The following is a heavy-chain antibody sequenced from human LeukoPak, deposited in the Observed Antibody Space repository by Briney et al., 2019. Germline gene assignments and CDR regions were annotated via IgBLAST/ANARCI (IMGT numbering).Heavy chain of an antibody. D-gene: IGHD3-22*01. Sequence: GGSLRLSCAASGFTISFYWMSWVRQAPGKGLEWVANINQVASEKNYVDSVKGRFTISRDNSKNTLYLQMASLRVEDMAVYYCARGIRYESRGYYGDNFDYWGQGTLVTVSS. CDR1: GFTISFYW. J-gene: IGHJ4*02. V-gene: IGHV3-7*02. CDR3: ARGIRYESRGYYGDNFDY. CDR2: INQVASEK.